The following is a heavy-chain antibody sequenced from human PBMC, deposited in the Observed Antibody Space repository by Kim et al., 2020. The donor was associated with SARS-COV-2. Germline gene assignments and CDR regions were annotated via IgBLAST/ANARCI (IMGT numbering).Heavy chain of an antibody. D-gene: IGHD3-10*01. Sequence: GGSLRLSCVASGFTFSTYSMNWVRQAPGKGLEWVSSITSTSNTIHYAESVRGRFTISRDNANESVTLQMDSLRDEDTAIYYCARDLMVRGVMGPSWASREYHSYYDMDVWGQGTRVTVSS. CDR1: GFTFSTYS. J-gene: IGHJ6*02. V-gene: IGHV3-48*02. CDR3: ARDLMVRGVMGPSWASREYHSYYDMDV. CDR2: ITSTSNTI.